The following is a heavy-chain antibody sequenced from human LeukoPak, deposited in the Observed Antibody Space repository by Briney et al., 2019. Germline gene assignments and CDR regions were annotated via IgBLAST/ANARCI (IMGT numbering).Heavy chain of an antibody. Sequence: SETLSLTCTVSGGSISSYYWSWIRQPPGKGLEWIGYIYYSGSTNYNPSLKSRVTISVDTSKNQFSLKLSSVTAADTAVYYRARDGGKAYYYDSRAVAFDIWGQGTMVTVSS. V-gene: IGHV4-59*01. CDR3: ARDGGKAYYYDSRAVAFDI. CDR2: IYYSGST. CDR1: GGSISSYY. J-gene: IGHJ3*02. D-gene: IGHD3-22*01.